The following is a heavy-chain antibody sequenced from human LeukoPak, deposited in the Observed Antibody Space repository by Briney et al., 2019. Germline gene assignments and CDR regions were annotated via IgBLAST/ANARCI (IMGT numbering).Heavy chain of an antibody. CDR2: IFHSGSI. D-gene: IGHD3-10*01. J-gene: IGHJ4*02. V-gene: IGHV4-38-2*02. Sequence: PSETLSLTCTVSGYSISSGYFWGWIRQPPGKGLEWIGSIFHSGSIYYNPSLKSRVTISVDTSKNQFSLKLSSVTAADTAVYYCARDRPSWSGDKSIHYWGQGTLVIVSS. CDR1: GYSISSGYF. CDR3: ARDRPSWSGDKSIHY.